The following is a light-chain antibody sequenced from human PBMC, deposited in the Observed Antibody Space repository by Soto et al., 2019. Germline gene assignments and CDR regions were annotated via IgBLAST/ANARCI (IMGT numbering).Light chain of an antibody. CDR3: QQYNDWTPA. CDR1: QSVRRN. Sequence: IVMTQSPTILSVSPGERATLSFRASQSVRRNLAWYQQKTGQAPRLLIYGVYTRAPGIPARLSGSGYGTEFTLTIDSMKSEDFAVYYCQQYNDWTPAFGGGTKVDIK. V-gene: IGKV3D-15*01. CDR2: GVY. J-gene: IGKJ4*01.